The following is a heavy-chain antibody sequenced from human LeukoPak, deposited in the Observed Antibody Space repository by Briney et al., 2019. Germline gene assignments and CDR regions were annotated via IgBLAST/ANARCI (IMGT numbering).Heavy chain of an antibody. CDR3: ASRKLGNDY. CDR1: GGSVSDYY. V-gene: IGHV4-59*02. CDR2: IYRTGST. J-gene: IGHJ4*02. Sequence: SETLSLTCTISGGSVSDYYWSWIRQSPGKGLEWIGYIYRTGSTSYSPSLKSRVTISADTSQNQFSLKLSSVTAADTAVYYCASRKLGNDYWGQGTLVTVSS. D-gene: IGHD7-27*01.